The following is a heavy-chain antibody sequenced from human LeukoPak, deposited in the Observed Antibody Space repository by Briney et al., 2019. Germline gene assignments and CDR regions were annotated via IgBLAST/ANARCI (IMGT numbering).Heavy chain of an antibody. CDR2: IKQDETEK. V-gene: IGHV3-7*01. CDR1: GFTFSNFW. D-gene: IGHD2-2*01. J-gene: IGHJ4*02. CDR3: VRLGSTSTGNWYTLFDQ. Sequence: PGGSLRLSCTASGFTFSNFWMGWVRQAPGKGLEWVANIKQDETEKFYLGSVNGRFTISRDNAKNPLYLQMNSLRVEDTALYYCVRLGSTSTGNWYTLFDQWGQGTLVTVSS.